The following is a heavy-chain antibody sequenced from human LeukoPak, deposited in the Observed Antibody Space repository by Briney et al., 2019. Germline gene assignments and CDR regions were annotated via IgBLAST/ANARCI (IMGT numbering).Heavy chain of an antibody. CDR1: GYTFTGYY. CDR2: INPNSGGT. CDR3: ARDNPSAGYYLNAFDI. D-gene: IGHD3-9*01. Sequence: ASVKVSCKASGYTFTGYYMHWVRQAPGQGLEWMGWINPNSGGTNYAQKFQGRVTMTRDTSISTAYMELSRLRSDDTAVYYCARDNPSAGYYLNAFDIWGQGTMVTASS. J-gene: IGHJ3*02. V-gene: IGHV1-2*02.